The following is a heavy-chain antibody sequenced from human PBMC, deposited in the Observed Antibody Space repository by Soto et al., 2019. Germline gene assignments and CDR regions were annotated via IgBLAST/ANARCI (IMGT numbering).Heavy chain of an antibody. V-gene: IGHV3-23*01. Sequence: GGSLRLSCAASGFTFSSYAMSWVRQAPGKGLEWVSGITGSGGSTYYAESVKGRFTISRDNPKNTLYLQMNSLRAEDTAIYYCVAAYSSGWYVPFDYWGQGTAVTVSS. D-gene: IGHD6-19*01. J-gene: IGHJ4*02. CDR1: GFTFSSYA. CDR3: VAAYSSGWYVPFDY. CDR2: ITGSGGST.